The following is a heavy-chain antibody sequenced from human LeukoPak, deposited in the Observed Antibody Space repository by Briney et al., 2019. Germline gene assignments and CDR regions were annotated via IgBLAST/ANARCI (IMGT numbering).Heavy chain of an antibody. V-gene: IGHV1-18*01. J-gene: IGHJ5*02. CDR2: ISAYNGNT. Sequence: ASVKVSCKASGYTFTSYGISWVRQAPGQGLEWMGWISAYNGNTNYAQKLQGRVTMTTDTSTSTAYMELRSLRSDDTAVYYCARVDNGILTGYYGPGDNWFDPWGQGTLVTVSS. CDR3: ARVDNGILTGYYGPGDNWFDP. D-gene: IGHD3-9*01. CDR1: GYTFTSYG.